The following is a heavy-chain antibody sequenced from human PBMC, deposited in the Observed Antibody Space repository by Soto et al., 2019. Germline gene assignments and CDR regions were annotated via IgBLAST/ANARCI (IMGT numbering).Heavy chain of an antibody. Sequence: SETLSLTCTVSGGSFSGYYWSWIRQPPGKGLDWIGEINHSGSTSYNPSLKSRVTISVDTSKNQFSLKLSSVTAADTAVYFCARGATTVAHYYYYGMDVWGQGTTVTVSS. D-gene: IGHD4-17*01. V-gene: IGHV4-34*01. CDR2: INHSGST. CDR3: ARGATTVAHYYYYGMDV. J-gene: IGHJ6*02. CDR1: GGSFSGYY.